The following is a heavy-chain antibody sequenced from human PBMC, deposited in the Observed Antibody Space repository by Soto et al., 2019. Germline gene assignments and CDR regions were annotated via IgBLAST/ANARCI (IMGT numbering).Heavy chain of an antibody. V-gene: IGHV3-33*01. D-gene: IGHD6-6*01. CDR1: GFTFGSYG. Sequence: GGSLRLSCAASGFTFGSYGMHWVRQAPGKGLEWVAVIWYDGSNKYYADSVKGRFTISRDNSKNTLYLQMNSLRAEDTAVYYCAREFAVTLAYRSSSGYYYGTDLWGQGTTATVSS. CDR2: IWYDGSNK. CDR3: AREFAVTLAYRSSSGYYYGTDL. J-gene: IGHJ6*02.